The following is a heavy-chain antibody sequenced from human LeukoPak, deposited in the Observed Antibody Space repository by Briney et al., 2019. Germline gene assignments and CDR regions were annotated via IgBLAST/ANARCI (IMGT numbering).Heavy chain of an antibody. D-gene: IGHD3-22*01. CDR1: GFAFSDYA. CDR3: ARETFYYDSSGSYKYFDY. J-gene: IGHJ4*02. Sequence: GGSLRLSCAASGFAFSDYAMTWVRQTPGKGLEWVSAISGTGGLTQYADSVKGRLTISRDNSKNTLYLQVSSLRADDTAVYYCARETFYYDSSGSYKYFDYWGQGTLVTVSS. V-gene: IGHV3-23*01. CDR2: ISGTGGLT.